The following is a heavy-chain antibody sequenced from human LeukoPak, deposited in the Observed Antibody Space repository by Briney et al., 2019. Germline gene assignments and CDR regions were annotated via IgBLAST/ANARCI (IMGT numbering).Heavy chain of an antibody. CDR3: ARGARPDSGKYYLHFDY. CDR1: GFTFSSYW. CDR2: INSVGSST. D-gene: IGHD1-26*01. Sequence: PGGSLRLSCAASGFTFSSYWMHWVRQAPGKGLVWVSRINSVGSSTSYADSVKGRFTISRDNAKNTLYLQMNSLRADDTAAYYCARGARPDSGKYYLHFDYWGQGTLVTVSS. V-gene: IGHV3-74*01. J-gene: IGHJ4*02.